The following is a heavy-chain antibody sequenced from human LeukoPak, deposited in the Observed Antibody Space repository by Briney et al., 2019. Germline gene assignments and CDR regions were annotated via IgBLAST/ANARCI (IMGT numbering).Heavy chain of an antibody. Sequence: KSSETLSLTCAVYGGSFSGYSWSWIRQPPGKGLEWIGEISHSGSTNYNPSLKSRVTISVDTSQNQFSLKLSSVTAADTAVYYCASGNSSIWYFSPFDYWGQGTLVTVSS. CDR2: ISHSGST. CDR3: ASGNSSIWYFSPFDY. J-gene: IGHJ4*02. CDR1: GGSFSGYS. D-gene: IGHD6-13*01. V-gene: IGHV4-34*01.